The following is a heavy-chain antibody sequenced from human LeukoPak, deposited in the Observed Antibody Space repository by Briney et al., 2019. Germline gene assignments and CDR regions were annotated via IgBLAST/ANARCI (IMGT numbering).Heavy chain of an antibody. D-gene: IGHD6-19*01. J-gene: IGHJ4*02. Sequence: GESLRLSCEASGFIFSNYGMHWVRQAPGKGLEWVALIWYDGKTKFHADSVKGRFTISRDNSGNTLFLQMSSLRVEDTAIYYCAREWGRIAVAGGPGYWGQEALVTVSS. CDR2: IWYDGKTK. V-gene: IGHV3-33*01. CDR1: GFIFSNYG. CDR3: AREWGRIAVAGGPGY.